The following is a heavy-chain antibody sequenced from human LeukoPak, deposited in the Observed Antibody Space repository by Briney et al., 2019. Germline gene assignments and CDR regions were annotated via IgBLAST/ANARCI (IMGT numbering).Heavy chain of an antibody. CDR1: GGSINNYW. D-gene: IGHD3-22*01. CDR3: ARLYYYDSRIDP. V-gene: IGHV4-4*09. Sequence: KPSETLSLTCSVSGGSINNYWWSWIRQPPGKGLEWIGYIYRGETTNYNPSLKSRVTISVDTSKNQFSLKLSSVTAADTAVYYCARLYYYDSRIDPWGQGIPVTVSS. CDR2: IYRGETT. J-gene: IGHJ5*02.